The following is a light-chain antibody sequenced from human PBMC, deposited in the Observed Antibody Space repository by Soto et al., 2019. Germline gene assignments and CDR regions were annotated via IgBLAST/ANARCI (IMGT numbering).Light chain of an antibody. CDR1: SSDVGGYNY. CDR2: DVS. V-gene: IGLV2-14*01. Sequence: QSALTQPASVSGSPGQSITISCTGTSSDVGGYNYVSWYQQHPGKAPKLMIYDVSTRPSGVSNRFSGSKSGNTASLTISGRQAEDEADYYGSSYTSSSTPVVFGGGTKLTVL. J-gene: IGLJ2*01. CDR3: SSYTSSSTPVV.